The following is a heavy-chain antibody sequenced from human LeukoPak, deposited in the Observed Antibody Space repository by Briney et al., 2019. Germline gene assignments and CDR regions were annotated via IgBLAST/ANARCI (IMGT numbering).Heavy chain of an antibody. J-gene: IGHJ3*02. D-gene: IGHD6-13*01. CDR3: AREEGAPIAAANI. CDR1: GYTFTTYT. V-gene: IGHV1-18*01. Sequence: ASVKVSCKASGYTFTTYTISWVRQAPGQGLEWMGWISAYNGNTNFAQKFQGRVTMTTDTSTSTACMELRSLRSDDTAVYYCAREEGAPIAAANIWGLGTMVTVSS. CDR2: ISAYNGNT.